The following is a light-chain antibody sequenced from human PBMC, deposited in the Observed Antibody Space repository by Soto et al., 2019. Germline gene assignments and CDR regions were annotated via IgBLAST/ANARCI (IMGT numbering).Light chain of an antibody. J-gene: IGKJ1*01. CDR2: AAS. V-gene: IGKV1-6*01. CDR1: QGIRND. Sequence: AIQMTQSPSSLSASVGDRVTMTCRASQGIRNDLGWYQQRPGKAPKLLIYAASSLESGVPSRFSGSGSGTDFTLTISSLQPEDFATYFCLQDHNYPRTFGQGTKVDIK. CDR3: LQDHNYPRT.